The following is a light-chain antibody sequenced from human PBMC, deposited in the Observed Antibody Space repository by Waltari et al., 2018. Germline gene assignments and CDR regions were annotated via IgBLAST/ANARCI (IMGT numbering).Light chain of an antibody. Sequence: EIVLTQSPGTASLSPGERVTLPCRASQSVGSSSLAWYQQKPGQAPRLVIYRAPRRATGIPDRFSGSGSGTDFSLTISRLEPEDFAVYYCQQHGTLPATFGQGTKVEIK. CDR1: QSVGSSS. CDR3: QQHGTLPAT. CDR2: RAP. J-gene: IGKJ1*01. V-gene: IGKV3-20*01.